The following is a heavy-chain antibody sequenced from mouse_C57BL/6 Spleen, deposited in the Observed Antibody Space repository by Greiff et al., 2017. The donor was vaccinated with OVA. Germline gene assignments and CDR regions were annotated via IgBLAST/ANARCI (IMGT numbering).Heavy chain of an antibody. Sequence: VQLQQPGAELVRPGTSVKLSCKASGYTFTSYCMHWVKQRPGQGLEWIGVIDPSDSYTNYNQKFKGKATLTVDTSSSTAYMQLSSLTSEDSAVYYCARWDGNYDYAMDYWGQGTSVTVSS. CDR1: GYTFTSYC. D-gene: IGHD2-1*01. J-gene: IGHJ4*01. CDR2: IDPSDSYT. V-gene: IGHV1-59*01. CDR3: ARWDGNYDYAMDY.